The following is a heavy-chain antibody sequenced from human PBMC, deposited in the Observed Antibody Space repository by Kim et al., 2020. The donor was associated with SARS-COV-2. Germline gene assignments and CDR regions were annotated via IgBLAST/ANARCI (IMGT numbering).Heavy chain of an antibody. D-gene: IGHD6-19*01. J-gene: IGHJ4*01. CDR1: GASMSSYY. V-gene: IGHV4-59*03. CDR3: ATRKYSSDWYWYYFYS. CDR2: AYYSGNT. Sequence: SETLSLTCTVSGASMSSYYWSWIRQPPGKGLEWIGYAYYSGNTNYNPSLKSRVTISVDTSKNQVSLKVASVTAADTAVYYCATRKYSSDWYWYYFYSWC.